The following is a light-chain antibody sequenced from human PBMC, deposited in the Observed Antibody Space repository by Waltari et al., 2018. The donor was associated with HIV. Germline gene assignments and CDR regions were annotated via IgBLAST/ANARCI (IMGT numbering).Light chain of an antibody. V-gene: IGLV1-40*01. CDR2: GNF. Sequence: QSVLTQPSSVSGAPGQMVPISCTGNSSNIGAGYDVHWYQQLPGTAPKLPIYGNFNRPSGVPDRIFGSKSDTSASLAISGLQAEDEAEYYCQSFDTSLSGYVFGTGTKVTVL. J-gene: IGLJ1*01. CDR1: SSNIGAGYD. CDR3: QSFDTSLSGYV.